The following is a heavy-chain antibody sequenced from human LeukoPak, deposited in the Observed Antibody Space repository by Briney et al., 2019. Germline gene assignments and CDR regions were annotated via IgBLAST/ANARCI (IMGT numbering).Heavy chain of an antibody. CDR1: GFTFSSYS. Sequence: GGSLRLSCAASGFTFSSYSMNWVRQAPGKGLEWVSSISSSSSYIYYADSVKGRFTISRDNAKNSLYLQMNSLRAEDTAVYYCAKLWSVSVTSHDFDIWGQGTMVTVPS. CDR2: ISSSSSYI. J-gene: IGHJ3*02. D-gene: IGHD4-17*01. CDR3: AKLWSVSVTSHDFDI. V-gene: IGHV3-21*01.